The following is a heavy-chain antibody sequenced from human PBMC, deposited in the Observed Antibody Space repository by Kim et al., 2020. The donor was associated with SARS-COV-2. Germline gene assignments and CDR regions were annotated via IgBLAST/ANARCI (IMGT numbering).Heavy chain of an antibody. D-gene: IGHD1-1*01. V-gene: IGHV4-59*11. J-gene: IGHJ1*01. CDR1: GVSIINHN. CDR3: ARGINTGGAGL. Sequence: SETLSLTCTVSGVSIINHNWNWIRQPPGKGLEWIGFINYSGTTNYSPSLKSRLTISMDTSKNQFSLKMNSVTAADTAVYYCARGINTGGAGLGGPGTLVT. CDR2: INYSGTT.